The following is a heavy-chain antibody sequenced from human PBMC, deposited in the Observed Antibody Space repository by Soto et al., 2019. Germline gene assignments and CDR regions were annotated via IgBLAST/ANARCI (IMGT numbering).Heavy chain of an antibody. CDR3: ATSRSSWYSDY. D-gene: IGHD6-13*01. J-gene: IGHJ4*02. CDR2: INAGNGNT. V-gene: IGHV1-3*01. Sequence: ASVKVSCKASGYTFTSYAMHWVRQAPGQRLEWMGWINAGNGNTKYSQKFQGRVTITRDTSASTAYIELSSLRSEDTAVYYCATSRSSWYSDYWGQGNLVAVST. CDR1: GYTFTSYA.